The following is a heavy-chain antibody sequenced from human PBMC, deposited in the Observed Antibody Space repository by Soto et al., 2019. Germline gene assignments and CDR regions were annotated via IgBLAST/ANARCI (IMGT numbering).Heavy chain of an antibody. Sequence: GASVKVSCKASGGTFNNYPITWVRQAPGEGLEWMGGSIPIYGTANYAQKFQGRVTISVDESTSTAYMELSSLRSEDTAVYYCARCRGYSGDDHYHYFDMDLWGQATTVTLSS. CDR2: SIPIYGTA. CDR1: GGTFNNYP. J-gene: IGHJ6*02. V-gene: IGHV1-69*13. D-gene: IGHD5-12*01. CDR3: ARCRGYSGDDHYHYFDMDL.